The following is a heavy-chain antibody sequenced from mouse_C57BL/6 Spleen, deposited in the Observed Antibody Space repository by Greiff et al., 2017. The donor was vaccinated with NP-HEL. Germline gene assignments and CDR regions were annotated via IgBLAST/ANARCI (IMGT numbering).Heavy chain of an antibody. D-gene: IGHD2-12*01. CDR1: GFTFSDYG. CDR3: ARPSIVRYAMGY. V-gene: IGHV5-17*01. J-gene: IGHJ4*01. CDR2: ISSGSSTI. Sequence: EVKLMESGGGLVKPGGSLKLSCAASGFTFSDYGMHWVRQAPEKGLEWVAYISSGSSTIYYADTVKGRFTISRDNAKNTLFLQMTSLRSEDTAMYYCARPSIVRYAMGYWGQGTSVTVSS.